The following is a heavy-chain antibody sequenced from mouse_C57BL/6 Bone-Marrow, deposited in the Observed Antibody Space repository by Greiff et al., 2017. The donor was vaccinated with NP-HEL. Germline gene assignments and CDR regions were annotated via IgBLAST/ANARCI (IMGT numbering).Heavy chain of an antibody. CDR2: ISSGSSTI. CDR1: GFTFSDYG. CDR3: ARNIYYGYGDY. Sequence: EVKVVESGGGLVKPGGSLKLSCAASGFTFSDYGMHWVRQAPEKGLEWVAYISSGSSTIYYADTVKGRFTISRDNAKNTLFLQMTSLMSEDTAMYYCARNIYYGYGDYWGQGTTLTVSS. J-gene: IGHJ2*01. D-gene: IGHD2-2*01. V-gene: IGHV5-17*01.